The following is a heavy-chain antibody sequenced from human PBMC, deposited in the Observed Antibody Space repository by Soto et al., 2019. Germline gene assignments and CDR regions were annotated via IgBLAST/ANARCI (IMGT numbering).Heavy chain of an antibody. CDR3: GYDSSGYYAGGYYGMDV. CDR1: GGSFSGYY. CDR2: INHSGST. J-gene: IGHJ6*02. D-gene: IGHD3-22*01. V-gene: IGHV4-34*01. Sequence: QVQLQQWGAGLLKPSETLSLTCAVYGGSFSGYYWSWIRQPPGKGLEWIGEINHSGSTNYNPSLTPRVAVSVDTSKSSFSLKLSSVTAADTAVYYCGYDSSGYYAGGYYGMDVWGQGATVTVSS.